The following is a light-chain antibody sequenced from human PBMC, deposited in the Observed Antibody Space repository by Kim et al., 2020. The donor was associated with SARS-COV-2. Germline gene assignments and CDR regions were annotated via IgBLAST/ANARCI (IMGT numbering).Light chain of an antibody. CDR1: NIGAKS. V-gene: IGLV3-21*04. Sequence: AAGQTSSSTCGVNNIGAKSVRGYRQKPGQAPVLVIHYESDRPSGIPERFSGSSSGNTATLIITRVEAGDEADYYCQVWDVNSDHPVFGGGTQLTVL. CDR2: YES. CDR3: QVWDVNSDHPV. J-gene: IGLJ3*02.